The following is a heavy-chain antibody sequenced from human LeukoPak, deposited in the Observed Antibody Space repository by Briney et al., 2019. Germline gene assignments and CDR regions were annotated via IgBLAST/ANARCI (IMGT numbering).Heavy chain of an antibody. J-gene: IGHJ4*02. CDR2: LSGSGGNT. Sequence: GGSLRLSCAASGFTFSSYAMSWVRQAPGKGLEWVSTLSGSGGNTYYADFVKGRVTISRDNSKNTLYLQMNSLRAEDTAVYHCAKGSYYYDSADYFDYWGQGTLDTVSS. CDR3: AKGSYYYDSADYFDY. V-gene: IGHV3-23*01. D-gene: IGHD3-22*01. CDR1: GFTFSSYA.